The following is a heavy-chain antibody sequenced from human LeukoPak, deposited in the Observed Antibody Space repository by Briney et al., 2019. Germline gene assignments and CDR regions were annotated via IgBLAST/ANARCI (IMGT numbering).Heavy chain of an antibody. D-gene: IGHD6-13*01. J-gene: IGHJ4*02. V-gene: IGHV3-30*02. Sequence: GGSLRLSCAASKFIFSDYGMHWVRQAPGKGLEWVAFIWYDGSDEYYADSVKGRLTISRDNSKNTLYLQMNSLRAEDTAVYYCARAQYSSSWSTLDYWGQGTLVTVSS. CDR2: IWYDGSDE. CDR1: KFIFSDYG. CDR3: ARAQYSSSWSTLDY.